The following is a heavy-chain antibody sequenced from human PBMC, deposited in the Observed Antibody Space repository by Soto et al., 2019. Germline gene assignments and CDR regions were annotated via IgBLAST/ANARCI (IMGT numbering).Heavy chain of an antibody. CDR2: VHSSGIT. CDR1: GGSVSNDNFY. CDR3: ARGLTMGQLPSHFDH. Sequence: SETLSLTCTVSGGSVSNDNFYWSWIRQPPGKGLEWIGYVHSSGITNYNPSLKRRVTISADTSRNQFSLRLSSVTAADTAVYYCARGLTMGQLPSHFDHWGQGTLVTVSS. J-gene: IGHJ5*02. D-gene: IGHD3-16*01. V-gene: IGHV4-61*01.